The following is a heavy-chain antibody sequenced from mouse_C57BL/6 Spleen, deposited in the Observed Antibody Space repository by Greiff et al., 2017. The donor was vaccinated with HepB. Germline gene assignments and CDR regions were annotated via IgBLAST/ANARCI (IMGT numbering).Heavy chain of an antibody. D-gene: IGHD1-1*01. J-gene: IGHJ4*01. V-gene: IGHV1-5*01. Sequence: EVQLVESGTVLARPGASVKMSCKTSGYTFTSYWMHWVKQRPGQGLEWIGAIYPGNSDTSYNQKFKGKAKLTAVTSASTAYMELSSLTKEDSAVYYCTRSSGFYYYGSSYDAMDYWGQGTSVTVSS. CDR3: TRSSGFYYYGSSYDAMDY. CDR2: IYPGNSDT. CDR1: GYTFTSYW.